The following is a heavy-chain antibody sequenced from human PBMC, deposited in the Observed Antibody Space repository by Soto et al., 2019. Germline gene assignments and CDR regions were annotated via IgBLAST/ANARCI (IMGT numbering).Heavy chain of an antibody. J-gene: IGHJ4*02. V-gene: IGHV3-9*01. Sequence: EVQLVESGGGLIQPGWSLRLSCVGSGFIFENFGMHWDRQAPGKGLEWVAFISWNSGTIDYADSVKGRLTISRENAKNSLYLQRDSLRAEDTALYYCAKGISEVVRPFYFDSWGQGNLVTVS. CDR2: ISWNSGTI. CDR3: AKGISEVVRPFYFDS. CDR1: GFIFENFG.